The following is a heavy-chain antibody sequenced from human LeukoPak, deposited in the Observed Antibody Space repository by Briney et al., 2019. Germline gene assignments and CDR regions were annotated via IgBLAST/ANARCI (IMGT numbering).Heavy chain of an antibody. J-gene: IGHJ4*02. CDR3: AVGHSGSYYDYFDY. CDR1: GYTFTGYY. V-gene: IGHV1-2*02. D-gene: IGHD1-26*01. Sequence: ASVKVSCKASGYTFTGYYMHWVRQAPGQGLEWMGWINPNSGGTNYAQKFQGRVTMTRDTPISTAYMELSRLRSDDTAVYYCAVGHSGSYYDYFDYWGQGTLVTVSS. CDR2: INPNSGGT.